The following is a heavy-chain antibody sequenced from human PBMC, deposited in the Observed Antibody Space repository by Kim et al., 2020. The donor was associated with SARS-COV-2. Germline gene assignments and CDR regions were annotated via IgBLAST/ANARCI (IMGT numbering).Heavy chain of an antibody. Sequence: GASLRLSCAASGFTFSGYYMDWVRQAPGKGLEWLGRIRKKDNNYTTQYAASVEGRLTISRDDSKNSLYLQMNSLRTEDTAIYYCARARRSGNHYFFDYWGQGTLLTVSS. J-gene: IGHJ4*02. CDR1: GFTFSGYY. D-gene: IGHD4-4*01. CDR2: IRKKDNNYTT. V-gene: IGHV3-72*01. CDR3: ARARRSGNHYFFDY.